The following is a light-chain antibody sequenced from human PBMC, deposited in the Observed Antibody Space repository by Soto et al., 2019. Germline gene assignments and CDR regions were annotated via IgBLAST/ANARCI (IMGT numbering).Light chain of an antibody. CDR2: DVN. Sequence: QSALTQPASVCGSPGQSITISCTGTSSDVGAYNYDSWYQQHPGKVPKLIIYDVNNRPSGVSNRFSGSKSGNTASLTISGLQTEDEADYYCSSYTSATTYVFGTGTKVTVL. J-gene: IGLJ1*01. V-gene: IGLV2-14*01. CDR3: SSYTSATTYV. CDR1: SSDVGAYNY.